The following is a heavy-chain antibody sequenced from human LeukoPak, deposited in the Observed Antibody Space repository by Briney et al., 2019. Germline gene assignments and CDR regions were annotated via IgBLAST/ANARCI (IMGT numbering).Heavy chain of an antibody. Sequence: GGSLRLSCAASGFTFSSYSMNWVRQAPGKGLEWVSSISSSSSYIYYADSVKGRFTISRDNAKNSLYLQMNSLRAEDTAVYYCARGSGSSRDSWFDPWGQGTLVTVSS. V-gene: IGHV3-21*01. J-gene: IGHJ5*02. CDR2: ISSSSSYI. D-gene: IGHD3-10*01. CDR3: ARGSGSSRDSWFDP. CDR1: GFTFSSYS.